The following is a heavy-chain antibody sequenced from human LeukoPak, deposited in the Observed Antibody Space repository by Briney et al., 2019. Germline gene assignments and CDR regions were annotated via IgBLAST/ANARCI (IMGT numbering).Heavy chain of an antibody. J-gene: IGHJ5*02. CDR1: GFTFSDYY. CDR2: ISSSSDYT. Sequence: PGGSVRLSCVASGFTFSDYYMSWIRQAPGKGLEWVSYISSSSDYTNYADSVRGRFTISRDNAKNSLYLQMNSLRAEDTAVYYCARPPYSSSWDPGWFDPWGEGSLITVSS. D-gene: IGHD6-13*01. V-gene: IGHV3-11*06. CDR3: ARPPYSSSWDPGWFDP.